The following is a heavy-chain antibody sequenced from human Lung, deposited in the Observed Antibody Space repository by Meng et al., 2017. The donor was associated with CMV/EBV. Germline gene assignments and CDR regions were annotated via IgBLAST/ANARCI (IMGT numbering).Heavy chain of an antibody. CDR3: ARDFSGYSSSSLY. CDR2: ISAYNGNT. Sequence: SVXVSXXASGYTFTSYGISWVRQAPGQGLEWMGWISAYNGNTNYAQKLQGRVTMTTDTSTSTAYMEPRSLRSDDTAVYYCARDFSGYSSSSLYWGQGTLVTVSS. V-gene: IGHV1-18*01. D-gene: IGHD6-13*01. J-gene: IGHJ4*02. CDR1: GYTFTSYG.